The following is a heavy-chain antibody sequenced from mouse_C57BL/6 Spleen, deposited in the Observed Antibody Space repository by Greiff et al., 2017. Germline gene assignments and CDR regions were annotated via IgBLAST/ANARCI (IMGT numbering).Heavy chain of an antibody. V-gene: IGHV1-82*01. J-gene: IGHJ1*03. CDR1: GYAFSSSW. Sequence: QVQLQQSGPELVKPGASVKISCKASGYAFSSSWMNWVKQRPGKGLEWIGRIYPGDGDTNYNGKFKGKATLTADKSSSTAYMQLSSLTSEDSAVXFCAYGSSYGGGYFDVWGTGTTVTVSS. CDR2: IYPGDGDT. CDR3: AYGSSYGGGYFDV. D-gene: IGHD1-1*01.